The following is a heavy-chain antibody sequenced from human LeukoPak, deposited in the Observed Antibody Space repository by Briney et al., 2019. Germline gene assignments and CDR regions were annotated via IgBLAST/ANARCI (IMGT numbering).Heavy chain of an antibody. V-gene: IGHV4-59*08. J-gene: IGHJ4*02. CDR3: ARHPIFGGTNVYAFDY. CDR2: FYNSGSS. D-gene: IGHD2-8*01. CDR1: GGSISDYY. Sequence: SETLSLTCTVSGGSISDYYRGWIRQPPGKGLEWIGYFYNSGSSTYNPSLKSRVTISVDTSKNQFSLKLNSVTAADTAVYYCARHPIFGGTNVYAFDYWGQGTLVTVSS.